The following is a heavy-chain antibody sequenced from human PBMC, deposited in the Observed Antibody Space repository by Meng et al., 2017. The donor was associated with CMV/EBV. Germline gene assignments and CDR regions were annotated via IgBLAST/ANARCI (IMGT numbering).Heavy chain of an antibody. CDR3: ARDKTPQYNWFDP. D-gene: IGHD4-11*01. CDR1: GGTFSSYA. Sequence: SVKVSCKASGGTFSSYAISWVRQAPGQGLEWMGGIIPIFGTANYAQKFQGRVTITTDESTSTAYMELSSLRSEDTAVYYCARDKTPQYNWFDPWGQGTLVTFSS. CDR2: IIPIFGTA. V-gene: IGHV1-69*05. J-gene: IGHJ5*02.